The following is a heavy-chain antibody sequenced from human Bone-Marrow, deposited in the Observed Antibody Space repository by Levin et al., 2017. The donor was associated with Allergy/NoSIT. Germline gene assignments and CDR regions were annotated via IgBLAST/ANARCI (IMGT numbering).Heavy chain of an antibody. V-gene: IGHV4-4*02. CDR3: ARRSGGYIPFYWYYMDV. CDR1: GDSINSGDW. Sequence: PSETLSLTCAVSGDSINSGDWWSWVRQPQGKGLEWIGEIYHSGSTNYNPSLKSRVTISMDKSKNQFSLKLTSVTAAATAVYYCARRSGGYIPFYWYYMDVWGEGTTVTVSS. D-gene: IGHD6-25*01. J-gene: IGHJ6*03. CDR2: IYHSGST.